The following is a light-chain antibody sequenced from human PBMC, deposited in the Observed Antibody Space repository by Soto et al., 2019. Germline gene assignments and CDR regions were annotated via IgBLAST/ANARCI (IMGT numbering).Light chain of an antibody. Sequence: DIQMTQSPSSLSASLGDRVTITCRASQGIKKYVAWYQQKPGKVPKLLIYAASSLQSGVPSRFSGSGSGTDFSLTISSLQHEDVATYYCQKYDTVPWAFGQGNKVDIK. CDR3: QKYDTVPWA. CDR1: QGIKKY. CDR2: AAS. J-gene: IGKJ1*01. V-gene: IGKV1-27*01.